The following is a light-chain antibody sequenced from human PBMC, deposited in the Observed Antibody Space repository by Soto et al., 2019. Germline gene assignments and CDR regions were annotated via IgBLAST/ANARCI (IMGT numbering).Light chain of an antibody. J-gene: IGKJ1*01. CDR2: GAS. Sequence: EIVLTQSAATLSLSPGERATLSCRASQTVGGRYLAWFQQKPGQTPRLLIYGASTRAAGVPDRFSGSGSGTDFSLTISRLEPEDFAVYYCLQYVSSPGTFGQGTKVEV. V-gene: IGKV3-20*01. CDR1: QTVGGRY. CDR3: LQYVSSPGT.